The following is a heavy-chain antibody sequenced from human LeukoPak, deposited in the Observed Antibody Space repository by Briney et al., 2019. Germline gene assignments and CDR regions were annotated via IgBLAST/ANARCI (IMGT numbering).Heavy chain of an antibody. D-gene: IGHD6-13*01. Sequence: PGGSLRLSCAASGLTVSSNYMSWVRQAPGKGLEWVSVIYSGGSTYYADSVKGRFTISRDNSKNTLYLQMNSLRAEDTAVYYCARGSSSWRGPFDYWGQGTLVTVSS. CDR3: ARGSSSWRGPFDY. J-gene: IGHJ4*02. CDR2: IYSGGST. CDR1: GLTVSSNY. V-gene: IGHV3-66*01.